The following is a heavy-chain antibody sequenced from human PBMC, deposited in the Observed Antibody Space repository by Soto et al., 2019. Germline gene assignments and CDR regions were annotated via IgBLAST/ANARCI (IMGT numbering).Heavy chain of an antibody. J-gene: IGHJ5*02. V-gene: IGHV1-2*02. Sequence: ASVKVSCKASGYTFTGHYIHWVRQAPEQGPEWMGEIGPESGATRYAEKFQGRVTMTLDTSITTVYMELKNLSPDDTAVYCCARTVVSSSWYWFDPWGQGTLVTVSS. CDR3: ARTVVSSSWYWFDP. CDR1: GYTFTGHY. D-gene: IGHD6-13*01. CDR2: IGPESGAT.